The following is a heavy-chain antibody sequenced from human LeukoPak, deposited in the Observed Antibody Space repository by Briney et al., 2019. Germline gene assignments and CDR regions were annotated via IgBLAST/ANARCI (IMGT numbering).Heavy chain of an antibody. CDR2: TSGSGGST. V-gene: IGHV3-23*01. CDR3: AKVYDFWSGYSDY. D-gene: IGHD3-3*01. Sequence: GGSLRLSCAASGFTFSSYAMSWVRQAPGKGLEWVSATSGSGGSTYYADSVKGRFTISRDNSKNTLYLQMNSLRAEDTAVYYCAKVYDFWSGYSDYWGQGTLVTVSS. CDR1: GFTFSSYA. J-gene: IGHJ4*02.